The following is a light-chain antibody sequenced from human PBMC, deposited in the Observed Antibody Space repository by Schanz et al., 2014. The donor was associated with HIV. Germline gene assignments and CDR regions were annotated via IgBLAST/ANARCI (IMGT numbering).Light chain of an antibody. Sequence: DIQMTQSPSTLSASVGARVTITCRASQYISSWLAWYQQKPGKAPKLLIYAASTLQSGVPSRFSGSGSGTEFTLTISSLQPDDFATYYCQQLNSYPSYTFGQGTKLEIK. CDR1: QYISSW. CDR2: AAS. V-gene: IGKV1-5*01. J-gene: IGKJ2*01. CDR3: QQLNSYPSYT.